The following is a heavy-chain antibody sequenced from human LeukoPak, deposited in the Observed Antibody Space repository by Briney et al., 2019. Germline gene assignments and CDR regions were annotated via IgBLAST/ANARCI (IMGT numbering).Heavy chain of an antibody. Sequence: SETLSLTCTVSGYSISSGYYWGWIRQPPGKGLEWIGSIYHSGSTYYNPSLKSRVTISVDTSKNQFSLKLSSVTAADTAVYYCARVGAQQWLARLDYWGQGTLVTVSS. J-gene: IGHJ4*02. CDR2: IYHSGST. D-gene: IGHD6-19*01. CDR3: ARVGAQQWLARLDY. CDR1: GYSISSGYY. V-gene: IGHV4-38-2*02.